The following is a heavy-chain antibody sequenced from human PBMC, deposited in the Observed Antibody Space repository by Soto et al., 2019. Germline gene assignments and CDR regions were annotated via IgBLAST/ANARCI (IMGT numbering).Heavy chain of an antibody. CDR2: INSDGSST. J-gene: IGHJ4*02. Sequence: GSLRLSCAASGFTFSSYWMHWVRQAPGKGLVWVSRINSDGSSTSYADSVKGRFTISRDNAKNTLYLQMNSLRAEDTAVYYCARVNPGGTYFDYWGQGTLVTVSS. V-gene: IGHV3-74*01. CDR3: ARVNPGGTYFDY. D-gene: IGHD2-15*01. CDR1: GFTFSSYW.